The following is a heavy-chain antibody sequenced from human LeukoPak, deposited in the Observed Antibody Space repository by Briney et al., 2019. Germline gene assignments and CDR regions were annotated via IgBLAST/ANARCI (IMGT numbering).Heavy chain of an antibody. CDR2: MYYGGST. D-gene: IGHD6-19*01. CDR1: GDSISSYY. J-gene: IGHJ4*02. Sequence: SETLSLTCTVSGDSISSYYWSWIRQPPGKGLDWIGYMYYGGSTNCNPSLKSRVTMSVDTSKNQFSLKLSSVTAADTAVYYCARVDGGSGWYYFDYWGQGTLVTVSS. CDR3: ARVDGGSGWYYFDY. V-gene: IGHV4-59*01.